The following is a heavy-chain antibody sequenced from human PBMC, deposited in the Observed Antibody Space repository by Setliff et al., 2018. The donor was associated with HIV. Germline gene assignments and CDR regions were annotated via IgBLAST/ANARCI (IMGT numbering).Heavy chain of an antibody. J-gene: IGHJ3*02. CDR2: IFHTGNT. Sequence: SLTCNVSGYSLSSGFYWGWFRQPPGKGLEWIGNIFHTGNTDQNPSLKSRVTLSVETSENQFSLRLNSVTAADTAVYYCARRTIWGDAFDIWGQGTMVTVSS. D-gene: IGHD3-16*01. V-gene: IGHV4-38-2*02. CDR3: ARRTIWGDAFDI. CDR1: GYSLSSGFY.